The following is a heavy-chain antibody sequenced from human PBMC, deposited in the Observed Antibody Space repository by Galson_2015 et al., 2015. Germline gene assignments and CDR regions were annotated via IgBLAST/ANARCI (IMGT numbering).Heavy chain of an antibody. D-gene: IGHD6-13*01. V-gene: IGHV3-53*01. J-gene: IGHJ4*02. Sequence: SLRLSCAASGFTVKSNYMSWVRQAPGKGLEWVSVIYSGGGTYYADSVRGRFTISRDSSRNTLYLQMNSLRAEDTAVYYCARSVQAAGTWGYWGQGTLVTVSS. CDR2: IYSGGGT. CDR3: ARSVQAAGTWGY. CDR1: GFTVKSNY.